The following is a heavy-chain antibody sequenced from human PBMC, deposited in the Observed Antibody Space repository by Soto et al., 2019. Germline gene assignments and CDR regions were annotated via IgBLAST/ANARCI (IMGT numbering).Heavy chain of an antibody. V-gene: IGHV1-18*01. CDR1: GYTFTNYG. Sequence: QVQLVQSGAEVKKPGASVKVSCKASGYTFTNYGISWVRQAPGQGLEWMGWISAYNGNTKYAQKLQGRVTMTTDTXXXXXXXXXXXXXXXXXXXXXXAXXSPPVDYWGQGTLVTVSS. J-gene: IGHJ4*02. CDR3: AXXSPPVDY. CDR2: ISAYNGNT.